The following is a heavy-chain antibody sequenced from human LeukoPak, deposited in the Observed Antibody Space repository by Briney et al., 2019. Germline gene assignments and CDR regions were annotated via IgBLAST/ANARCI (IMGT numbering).Heavy chain of an antibody. CDR1: GGSISSGGYY. Sequence: PSETLSLTCTVSGGSISSGGYYWSWIRQHPGKGLEWIGYIYYSGSTYYNPSLKSRVTISVDTSKNQFSLKLSSVTAADTAVYYCARVSWGYDLSWFGPWGQGTLVTVSS. J-gene: IGHJ5*02. D-gene: IGHD5-12*01. CDR2: IYYSGST. V-gene: IGHV4-31*03. CDR3: ARVSWGYDLSWFGP.